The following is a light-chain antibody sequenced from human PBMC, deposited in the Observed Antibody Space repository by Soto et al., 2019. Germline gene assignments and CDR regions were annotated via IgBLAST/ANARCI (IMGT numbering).Light chain of an antibody. Sequence: DLQMTQSPSSVSASVGDRVTITCRASQDIRNWLAWIQQKPGKAPKVLIYATSSLQSGVPSRFSGNGYGTEFTLTITGLHPEDFATYYCQQANTFPLTFGGGTKLEIK. J-gene: IGKJ4*01. CDR2: ATS. CDR3: QQANTFPLT. CDR1: QDIRNW. V-gene: IGKV1-12*01.